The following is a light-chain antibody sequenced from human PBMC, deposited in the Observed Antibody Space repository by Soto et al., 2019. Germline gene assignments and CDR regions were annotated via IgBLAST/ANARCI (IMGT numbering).Light chain of an antibody. CDR1: QSISSY. J-gene: IGKJ1*01. V-gene: IGKV1-8*01. Sequence: AIRITQAPSSFSASTGDRVTITCRASQSISSYLNWYQQKPGKAPKLLIYVASSLQSGVPSRFSGSGFGTDYTLTISSLEPEDFALYYCHHRSKWRTFGQGTKVDIK. CDR3: HHRSKWRT. CDR2: VAS.